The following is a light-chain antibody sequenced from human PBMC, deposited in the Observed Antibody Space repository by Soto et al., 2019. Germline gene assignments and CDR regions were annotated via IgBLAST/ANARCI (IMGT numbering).Light chain of an antibody. CDR3: QQYGSSPWT. CDR1: QSVSSSY. V-gene: IGKV3-20*01. CDR2: GAS. Sequence: EIVLTQSPGTLSLSPGERATLSCRASQSVSSSYLAWYQQKPGQAPRLLIYGASSRATGTPDRFSGSGSGTDFTLTINRLEPEDFAVYYCQQYGSSPWTFGQGTKVDIK. J-gene: IGKJ1*01.